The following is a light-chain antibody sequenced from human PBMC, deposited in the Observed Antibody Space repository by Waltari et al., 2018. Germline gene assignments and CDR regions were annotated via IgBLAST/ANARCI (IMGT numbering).Light chain of an antibody. CDR1: QRIHSW. V-gene: IGKV1-5*01. CDR2: DVS. Sequence: DSQMTQSPSTLSASIGDRVTITCRASQRIHSWLAWYQQRQGQAPQLLIYDVSSLETGAPSRFSGSGSGTEFTLTISSLQPDDFATYYCQQYNTFSGTFGQGTKVEIK. J-gene: IGKJ1*01. CDR3: QQYNTFSGT.